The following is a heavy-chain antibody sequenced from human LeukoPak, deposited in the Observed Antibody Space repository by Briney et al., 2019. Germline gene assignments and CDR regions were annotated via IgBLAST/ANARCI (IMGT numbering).Heavy chain of an antibody. CDR1: GYTFTSYG. Sequence: GASVKVSCKASGYTFTSYGISWVRQAPGQRLEWMGWISAYNGNTNYAQKLQGRVTMTTDTSTSTAYMELRSLRSDDTAVYYCARMGIRFLEWFSDYWGQGTLVTVSS. V-gene: IGHV1-18*01. CDR3: ARMGIRFLEWFSDY. CDR2: ISAYNGNT. J-gene: IGHJ4*02. D-gene: IGHD3-3*01.